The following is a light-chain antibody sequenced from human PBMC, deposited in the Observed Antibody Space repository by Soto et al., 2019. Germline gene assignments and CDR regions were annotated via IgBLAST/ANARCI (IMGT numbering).Light chain of an antibody. J-gene: IGLJ2*01. Sequence: QSALTQPASVSGSPGQSITISCTGTSSDVGGYNYVSWYQQQPGKTPKLMIYEVSNRTSGGSNRFSGSKSGNTASLTISGLQAEDEEDYYCSSYTSSSTLVVFGGGTKRTVL. CDR1: SSDVGGYNY. V-gene: IGLV2-14*01. CDR2: EVS. CDR3: SSYTSSSTLVV.